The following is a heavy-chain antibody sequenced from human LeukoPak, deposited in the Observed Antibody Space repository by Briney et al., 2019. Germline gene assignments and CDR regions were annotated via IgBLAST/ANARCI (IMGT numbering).Heavy chain of an antibody. CDR1: GGSISSYY. D-gene: IGHD3-22*01. V-gene: IGHV4-4*07. J-gene: IGHJ4*02. CDR2: ISTSGST. Sequence: SETLSLTCTVSGGSISSYYWSWIRQPAGKGLESIGHISTSGSTNYNRSLKSRVTMSVDTSKNQFSLKLSSVTAADTAVYYCARVRYSDSSVLTRKRSYYFDYWGQGTLVTVSS. CDR3: ARVRYSDSSVLTRKRSYYFDY.